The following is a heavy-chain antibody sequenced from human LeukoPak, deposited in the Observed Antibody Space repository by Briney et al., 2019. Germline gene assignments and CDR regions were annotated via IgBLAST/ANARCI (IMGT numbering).Heavy chain of an antibody. CDR3: ASFGDPVRGVIPPSLYFDY. Sequence: ASVKVSCKASGYTFTSYDINWVRQATGQGLEWMGWMNPNSGNTGYAQKFQGRVTMTRDTSTSTVYMELSSLRSEDTAVYYCASFGDPVRGVIPPSLYFDYWGQGTLVTVSS. CDR2: MNPNSGNT. V-gene: IGHV1-8*01. D-gene: IGHD3-10*01. CDR1: GYTFTSYD. J-gene: IGHJ4*02.